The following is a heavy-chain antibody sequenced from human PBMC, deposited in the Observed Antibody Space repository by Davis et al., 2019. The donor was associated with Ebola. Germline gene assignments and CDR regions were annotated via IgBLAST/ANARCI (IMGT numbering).Heavy chain of an antibody. Sequence: SQTLSLTCDISGDIVSNDSATWNWIRQSPSRGLEWLGRTYHRSQWYNEYAAFVKSRITIKSDSSKNQFALHLNSVTPEDTAVYYCARGTRFSLWSLSSYSFDMWGRGTMVTVSS. CDR1: GDIVSNDSAT. CDR3: ARGTRFSLWSLSSYSFDM. CDR2: TYHRSQWYN. D-gene: IGHD2-21*01. V-gene: IGHV6-1*01. J-gene: IGHJ3*02.